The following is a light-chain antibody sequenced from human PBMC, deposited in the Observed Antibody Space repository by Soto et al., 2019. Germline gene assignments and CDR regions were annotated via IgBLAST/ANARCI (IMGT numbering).Light chain of an antibody. CDR1: SSDVGGYNY. CDR2: EVS. J-gene: IGLJ1*01. V-gene: IGLV2-14*01. CDR3: SSYTTSSTSSYV. Sequence: QSALAQPASVSGSPGQSITISCTGTSSDVGGYNYVSWYQQHPGKAPKLMIYEVSNRPSGVSNRFSGSKSGNTASLTISGLQAEDEAHYYCSSYTTSSTSSYVFGTGTKVTVL.